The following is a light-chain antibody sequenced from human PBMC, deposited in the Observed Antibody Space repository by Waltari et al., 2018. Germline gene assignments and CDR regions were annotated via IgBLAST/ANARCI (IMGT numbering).Light chain of an antibody. CDR2: DAS. CDR3: QHYVRLPVT. CDR1: RSVGRA. V-gene: IGKV3-20*01. Sequence: EIVLTQSPGTLSLSPGERATLSCGASRSVGRALAWYQQKPGRAPRLLLYDASSRATGIPDRFSGSGFGTDFSFTISRLEPEDFAVYYCQHYVRLPVTFGQGTKVEIK. J-gene: IGKJ1*01.